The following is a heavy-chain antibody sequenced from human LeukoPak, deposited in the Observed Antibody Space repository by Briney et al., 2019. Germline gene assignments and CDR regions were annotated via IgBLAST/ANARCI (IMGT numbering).Heavy chain of an antibody. Sequence: SETLSLTCAVSGGSISSYYWSWIRQPPGKGLEWIGYIYYSGSTNYNPSLKSRVTISVDTSKNQFSLKLSSVTAADTAVYYCAREVGYCSSTSCLWGHYYYYYYMDVWGKGTTVTVSS. J-gene: IGHJ6*03. D-gene: IGHD2-2*01. CDR2: IYYSGST. CDR1: GGSISSYY. CDR3: AREVGYCSSTSCLWGHYYYYYYMDV. V-gene: IGHV4-59*12.